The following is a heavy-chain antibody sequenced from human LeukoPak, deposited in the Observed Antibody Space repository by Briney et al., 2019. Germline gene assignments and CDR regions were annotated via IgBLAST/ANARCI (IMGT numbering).Heavy chain of an antibody. J-gene: IGHJ6*02. CDR1: GGTFSSYA. D-gene: IGHD2-2*01. V-gene: IGHV1-69*04. CDR2: IIPILGIA. CDR3: ARTTNCSSTSCYGNYYYYYYGMDV. Sequence: SVKVSCKASGGTFSSYAISWVRQAPGQGLEWMGRIIPILGIANYAQKFQGRVTITADKSTSTAYMELSSLRSEDTAVYYCARTTNCSSTSCYGNYYYYYYGMDVWGQGTTVTVSS.